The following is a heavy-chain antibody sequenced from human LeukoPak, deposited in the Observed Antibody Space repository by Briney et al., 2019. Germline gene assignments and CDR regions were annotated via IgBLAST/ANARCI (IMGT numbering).Heavy chain of an antibody. CDR2: ISGSGGST. CDR3: AEESGYYYDSSGYFGY. CDR1: GFTFSSYA. J-gene: IGHJ4*02. V-gene: IGHV3-23*01. D-gene: IGHD3-22*01. Sequence: GGSLRLSCAASGFTFSSYAMSWVRQAPGKGLEWVSAISGSGGSTYYADSVKGRFTISRDNSKNTLYLQMNSLRAEDTAVYYCAEESGYYYDSSGYFGYWGQGTLVTVSS.